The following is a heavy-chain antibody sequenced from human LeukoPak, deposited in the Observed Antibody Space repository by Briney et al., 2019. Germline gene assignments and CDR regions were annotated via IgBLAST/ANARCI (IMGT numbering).Heavy chain of an antibody. CDR2: IYPGDSDT. CDR1: GYSFTSYW. CDR3: ARQSLQVVVAATLSYFDY. Sequence: GESLKISGKGSGYSFTSYWIGWVRPMPGKGLEWLGIIYPGDSDTRYSPSFQGQVTISADKSISTAYLQWSSLKASDTAMYYCARQSLQVVVAATLSYFDYWGQGTLVAVSS. D-gene: IGHD2-15*01. V-gene: IGHV5-51*01. J-gene: IGHJ4*02.